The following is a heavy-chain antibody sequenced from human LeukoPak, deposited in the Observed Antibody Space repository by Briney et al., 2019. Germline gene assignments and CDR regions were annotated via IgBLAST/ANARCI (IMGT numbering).Heavy chain of an antibody. J-gene: IGHJ4*02. CDR1: GGSISSGSYY. CDR2: IYTSGST. Sequence: SETLSLTCTVSGGSISSGSYYWSWIRQPAGKGLEWIGRIYTSGSTNYNPSLKSRVTMSVDTSKNQFSLKLSSVTAADTAVYYCARGSSWYYFDYWGQGTLVTVSS. CDR3: ARGSSWYYFDY. V-gene: IGHV4-61*02. D-gene: IGHD6-13*01.